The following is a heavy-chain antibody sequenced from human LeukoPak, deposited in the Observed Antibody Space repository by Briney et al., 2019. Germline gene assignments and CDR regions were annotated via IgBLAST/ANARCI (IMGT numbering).Heavy chain of an antibody. J-gene: IGHJ5*02. D-gene: IGHD1-7*01. Sequence: PGGSLRLSCAASGFTFDDYAMHWVRQAPEKGLEWVSGISWNSGSIGYADSVKGRFTISRDNAKNSLYLQMNSLRAEDTALYYCAKHQSWNYLGWLDPWGQGTLVTASS. CDR1: GFTFDDYA. CDR2: ISWNSGSI. CDR3: AKHQSWNYLGWLDP. V-gene: IGHV3-9*01.